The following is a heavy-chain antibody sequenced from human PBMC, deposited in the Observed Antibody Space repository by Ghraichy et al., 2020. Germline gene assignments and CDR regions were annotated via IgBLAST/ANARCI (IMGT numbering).Heavy chain of an antibody. CDR3: AKVPVRYSGYVDYFDY. V-gene: IGHV3-23*01. CDR1: GFTFSSYA. J-gene: IGHJ4*02. Sequence: SLRLSCAASGFTFSSYAMSWVRQAPGKGLEWVSAISGSGGSTYYADSVKGRFTISRDNSKNTLYLQMNSLRAEDTAVYYCAKVPVRYSGYVDYFDYWGQGTLVTVSS. D-gene: IGHD5-12*01. CDR2: ISGSGGST.